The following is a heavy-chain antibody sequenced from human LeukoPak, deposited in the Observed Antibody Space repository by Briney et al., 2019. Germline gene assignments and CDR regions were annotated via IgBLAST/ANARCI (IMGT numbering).Heavy chain of an antibody. D-gene: IGHD3-3*01. V-gene: IGHV1-8*01. CDR3: ARVLNYDFWSGLNY. J-gene: IGHJ4*02. Sequence: APVKVSCKASGYTFTSYDINWVRQATGQGLEWMGWMNPNSGNAGYAQKFQGRVTMTRNTSISTAYMELSSLRSEDTAVYYCARVLNYDFWSGLNYWGQGTLVTVSS. CDR2: MNPNSGNA. CDR1: GYTFTSYD.